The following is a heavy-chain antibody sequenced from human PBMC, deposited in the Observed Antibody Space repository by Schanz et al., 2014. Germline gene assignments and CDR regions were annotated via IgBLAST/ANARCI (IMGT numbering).Heavy chain of an antibody. CDR3: SKDKQGSRSDDS. J-gene: IGHJ5*01. CDR2: ISPTGSST. V-gene: IGHV3-23*04. D-gene: IGHD2-15*01. Sequence: EVQLVESGGGLVQPGGSLRLSCAASGFTVSSNYMSWVRQAPGKGLEWVSNISPTGSSTYYADSVKGRFIVSRDNSKNTLYLEMNRLRVDDTAVYYCSKDKQGSRSDDSWGQGTLXTVSS. CDR1: GFTVSSNY.